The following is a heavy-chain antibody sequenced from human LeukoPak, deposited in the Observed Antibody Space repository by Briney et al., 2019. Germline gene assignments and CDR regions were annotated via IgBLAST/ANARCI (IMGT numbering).Heavy chain of an antibody. CDR2: IYYSGTT. J-gene: IGHJ4*02. Sequence: SETLSLTCTVSGGSISSYYWNWIRQPPGKGLEWIGYIYYSGTTNYKPSLKSRVTISVDTSKNQFSLKLSSVTAADTAVYYCAREGYDSSGYYDYWGQGTLVTVSS. CDR3: AREGYDSSGYYDY. D-gene: IGHD3-22*01. CDR1: GGSISSYY. V-gene: IGHV4-59*01.